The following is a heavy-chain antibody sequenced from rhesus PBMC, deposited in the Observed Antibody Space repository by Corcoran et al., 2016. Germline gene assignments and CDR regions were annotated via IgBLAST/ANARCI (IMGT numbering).Heavy chain of an antibody. V-gene: IGHV4S7*01. D-gene: IGHD2-33*01. J-gene: IGHJ4*01. CDR2: IYGSSGST. Sequence: QVQLQESCPGLVKPSETLFLTCAVSGGSISDRYYCNWIRHPPGKGLEWIGKIYGSSGSTYYNPSLKSRVTISKDTSKNQFSLKLSSVTAADTAVYYCARGGADGAADYWGQGVLVTVSS. CDR3: ARGGADGAADY. CDR1: GGSISDRYY.